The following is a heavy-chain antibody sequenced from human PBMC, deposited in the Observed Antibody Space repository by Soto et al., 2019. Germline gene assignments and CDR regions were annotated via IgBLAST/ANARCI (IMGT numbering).Heavy chain of an antibody. J-gene: IGHJ6*02. Sequence: QVQLVQSGAELKKPGSSVKVSCRASGATFSSYTVSWVRQAPGQGLEWMGRIIPILGITNYARKFQGRVTMTADKSRTTAYMELTTLRSDDTAIYYCARRRYCGADCYSNYYSGMDVWGQGTSVTVSS. CDR1: GATFSSYT. CDR3: ARRRYCGADCYSNYYSGMDV. V-gene: IGHV1-69*02. D-gene: IGHD2-21*02. CDR2: IIPILGIT.